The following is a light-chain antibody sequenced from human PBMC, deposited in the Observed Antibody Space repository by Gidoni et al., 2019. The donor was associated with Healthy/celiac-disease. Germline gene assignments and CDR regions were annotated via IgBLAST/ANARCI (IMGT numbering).Light chain of an antibody. V-gene: IGKV3-20*01. J-gene: IGKJ3*01. CDR1: QSVSSSY. CDR3: QQYGSSLFT. Sequence: EIVLTQSPGTLSLSPGAGATLSCRASQSVSSSYLAWYQQKPGQAPRLLIYGASSRATGIPDRFSGSGSGTDFTLTISRLEPEDFAVYYCQQYGSSLFTFGPGTKVDIK. CDR2: GAS.